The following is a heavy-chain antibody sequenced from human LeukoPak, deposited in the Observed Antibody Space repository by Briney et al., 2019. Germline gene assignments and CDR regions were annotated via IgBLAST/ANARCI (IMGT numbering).Heavy chain of an antibody. CDR3: ARDVIYCSSTSCSED. D-gene: IGHD2-2*01. V-gene: IGHV4-61*02. CDR1: GGSISSGSYY. CDR2: IYTSGST. J-gene: IGHJ4*02. Sequence: SQTLSLTCTVSGGSISSGSYYWSWIRQPAGKGLEWIGRIYTSGSTNYNPSLKSRVTISVDTSKNQFSLKLSSVTAEDPAVYYCARDVIYCSSTSCSEDWGQGTLVTVSS.